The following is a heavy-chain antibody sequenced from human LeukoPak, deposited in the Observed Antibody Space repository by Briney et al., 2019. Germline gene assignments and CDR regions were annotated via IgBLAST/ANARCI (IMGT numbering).Heavy chain of an antibody. Sequence: TGTSLRLSCAASGFTFSSNCMHWVRQAPGKGLEWVAVISNDGSNKYYADSVKGRVTISRDNSKSTLHLQMNSLRPEDTAVYYCAKDQAATSYLFDCWGQGTLVTVSS. J-gene: IGHJ4*02. V-gene: IGHV3-30*18. CDR2: ISNDGSNK. CDR1: GFTFSSNC. CDR3: AKDQAATSYLFDC. D-gene: IGHD2-15*01.